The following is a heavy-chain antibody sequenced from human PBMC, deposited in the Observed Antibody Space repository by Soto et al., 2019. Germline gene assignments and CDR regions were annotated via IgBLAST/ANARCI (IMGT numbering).Heavy chain of an antibody. D-gene: IGHD3-16*01. CDR3: APQTISDTWGV. Sequence: QVQLQESGPGLVKPSETLSLTCAVSGGPITTTTWWAWVRLPPGKGLEWIGELHHDGTTNYNPSLDSRITMSLDKSTNHFSLKLTSVTAADTAIYYCAPQTISDTWGVWGRGTTVTVSS. CDR2: LHHDGTT. V-gene: IGHV4-4*02. J-gene: IGHJ6*02. CDR1: GGPITTTTW.